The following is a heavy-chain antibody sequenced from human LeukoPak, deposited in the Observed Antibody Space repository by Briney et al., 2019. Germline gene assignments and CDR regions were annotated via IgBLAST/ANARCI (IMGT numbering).Heavy chain of an antibody. J-gene: IGHJ6*02. Sequence: GEPLKISFKGSGYRFTSYWIGWVRPRPGKGVGWMGIIYPGDSDTRYSPSFQGQVTISADKSISTAYLQWSSLKASDTAMYYCARHDELRLSYGMDVWGQGTTVTVSS. V-gene: IGHV5-51*01. CDR2: IYPGDSDT. CDR3: ARHDELRLSYGMDV. D-gene: IGHD3-3*01. CDR1: GYRFTSYW.